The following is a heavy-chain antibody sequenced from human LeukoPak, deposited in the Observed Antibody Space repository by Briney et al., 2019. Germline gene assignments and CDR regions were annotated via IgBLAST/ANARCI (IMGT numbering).Heavy chain of an antibody. CDR3: ARASRGYSSGWNWSDP. CDR2: INPSGGST. CDR1: GYTFTSYY. J-gene: IGHJ5*02. D-gene: IGHD6-19*01. Sequence: ASVKVSCKASGYTFTSYYILWVRQAPGQGLEWMGIINPSGGSTTYAQKFQGRVTLTRDTSTSTVYMELSSLRSEDTAVYYCARASRGYSSGWNWSDPWGQGTLVTVSS. V-gene: IGHV1-46*01.